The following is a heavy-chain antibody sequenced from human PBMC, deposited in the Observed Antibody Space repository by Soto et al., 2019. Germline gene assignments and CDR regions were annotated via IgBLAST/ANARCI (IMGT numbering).Heavy chain of an antibody. CDR2: ISIHNGNT. CDR1: GYTFNTYG. J-gene: IGHJ6*03. V-gene: IGHV1-18*04. CDR3: ARMTTEDKSHYYMDV. Sequence: QAQLLQSGGELKKSGASVKVSCKASGYTFNTYGISWVRQAPGQGLEWMAWISIHNGNTNFAQKFQGRVTLTTDTSTSTANMELRSLRSDDTSGYYCARMTTEDKSHYYMDVWGKGTTVTVSS.